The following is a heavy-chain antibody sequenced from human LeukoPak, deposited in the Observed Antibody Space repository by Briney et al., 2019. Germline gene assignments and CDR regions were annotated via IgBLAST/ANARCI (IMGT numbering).Heavy chain of an antibody. V-gene: IGHV3-48*04. CDR1: GFNFGIYS. J-gene: IGHJ4*02. D-gene: IGHD3-16*01. CDR2: VSADSTGI. Sequence: PGGSLRLSCAGSGFNFGIYSMDWVRQAPGKGLEWVAYVSADSTGIFYAASVKGRFSISRDNAQKSLYLQMNSLRAEDTAIYYCVREKGGFGFVLWGRGTLVTVSS. CDR3: VREKGGFGFVL.